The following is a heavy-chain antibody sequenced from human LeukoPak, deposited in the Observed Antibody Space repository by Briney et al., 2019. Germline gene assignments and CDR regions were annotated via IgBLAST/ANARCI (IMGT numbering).Heavy chain of an antibody. V-gene: IGHV4-38-2*01. CDR2: IHHSGST. CDR1: GYSISRGYH. Sequence: SETLSLTCVVSGYSISRGYHWDWIRQPPGKGLEWIGSIHHSGSTYYNPSLKSRVTISVDTSKNQFSLKLSSVTAADTAVYYCARIDWNPDYWGQGTLVTVSS. D-gene: IGHD1-1*01. CDR3: ARIDWNPDY. J-gene: IGHJ4*02.